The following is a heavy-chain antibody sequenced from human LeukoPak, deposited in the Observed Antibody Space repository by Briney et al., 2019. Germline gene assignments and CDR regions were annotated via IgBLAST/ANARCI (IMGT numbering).Heavy chain of an antibody. D-gene: IGHD3-3*01. Sequence: ASVKVSCKASGGAFKSNAISWVRQAPGQGLEWRGWISAYNGNTNYAQKLQGRVTMTTDTSTSTAYMELRSLRSEDTAVYYCARVPAYYDFWSGSDYWGQGTLVTVSS. CDR1: GGAFKSNA. CDR3: ARVPAYYDFWSGSDY. V-gene: IGHV1-18*01. J-gene: IGHJ4*02. CDR2: ISAYNGNT.